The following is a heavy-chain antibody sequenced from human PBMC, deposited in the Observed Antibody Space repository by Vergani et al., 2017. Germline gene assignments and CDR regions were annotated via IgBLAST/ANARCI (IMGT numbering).Heavy chain of an antibody. D-gene: IGHD4-11*01. V-gene: IGHV4-34*01. Sequence: QVQLQQWGGGLLKPSETLSLTCVVNGESFTSYHWTWIRQSPGEGLEWVGDIDHTGRPDYNPSLKSLLTMSVDKFRNQFSLTHNSVTATDTAIYFCARVNTETNGHLYYYYYMDVWGQGTAVTVS. CDR3: ARVNTETNGHLYYYYYMDV. CDR1: GESFTSYH. CDR2: IDHTGRP. J-gene: IGHJ6*03.